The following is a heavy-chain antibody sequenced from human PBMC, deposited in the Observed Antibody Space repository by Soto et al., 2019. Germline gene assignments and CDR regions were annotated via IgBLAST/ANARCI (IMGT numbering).Heavy chain of an antibody. Sequence: ASVKVSCKASGYTFTSYDINWVRQATGQGLEWMGWMNPNSGNTGYAQKFQGRVTMTRNTSISTAYMELSSLRSEDTAVYYCARAFYDYGDYAAPFWYFDLWGRGTLVTVSS. CDR2: MNPNSGNT. V-gene: IGHV1-8*01. D-gene: IGHD4-17*01. CDR3: ARAFYDYGDYAAPFWYFDL. J-gene: IGHJ2*01. CDR1: GYTFTSYD.